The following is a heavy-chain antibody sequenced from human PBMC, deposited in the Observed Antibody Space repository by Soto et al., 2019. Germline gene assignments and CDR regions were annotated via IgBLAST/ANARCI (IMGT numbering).Heavy chain of an antibody. Sequence: GGSLRLFCAASGFPVSSNYLSSVRQAPGKGLEWVSVIYSGGSTYYADSVKGRFTISRDNSKNTLYLQMNSLRAEDTAVYYCARVGIAARPSYYYGMDVWGQGT. V-gene: IGHV3-53*01. D-gene: IGHD6-6*01. CDR1: GFPVSSNY. J-gene: IGHJ6*02. CDR2: IYSGGST. CDR3: ARVGIAARPSYYYGMDV.